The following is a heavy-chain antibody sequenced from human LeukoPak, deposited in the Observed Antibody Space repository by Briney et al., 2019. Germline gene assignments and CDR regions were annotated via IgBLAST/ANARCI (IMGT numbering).Heavy chain of an antibody. CDR2: IYYSGST. CDR1: GGSISNYH. D-gene: IGHD1/OR15-1a*01. CDR3: ATLRRTETMEY. J-gene: IGHJ4*02. V-gene: IGHV4-59*01. Sequence: SETLSLTCSISGGSISNYHWTWIRQSPGKGLEWLGYIYYSGSTNYNPSVKSRVTLSIDTSKNQFSLKLSSVPAADTAVYFCATLRRTETMEYWGRGTLITVSS.